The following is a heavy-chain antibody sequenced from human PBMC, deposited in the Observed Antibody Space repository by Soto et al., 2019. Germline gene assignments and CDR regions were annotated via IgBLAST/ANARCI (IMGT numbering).Heavy chain of an antibody. J-gene: IGHJ6*03. CDR2: ISAYNGNT. D-gene: IGHD3-16*02. CDR1: GYTFTSYG. CDR3: ARGPQGDYFWGSYRYDYYYMDV. Sequence: QVPLVQSGAEVKKPGASVKVSCKASGYTFTSYGISWVRQAPGQGLEWMGWISAYNGNTNYAQKLQGRVTMTTDTSTSTADMELRSLRADETAVYFCARGPQGDYFWGSYRYDYYYMDVWGKGTTVTVSS. V-gene: IGHV1-18*01.